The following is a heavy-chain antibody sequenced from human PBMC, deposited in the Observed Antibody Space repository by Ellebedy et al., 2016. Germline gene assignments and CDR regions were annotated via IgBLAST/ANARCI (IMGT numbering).Heavy chain of an antibody. CDR3: AKGEDIVVVVAATVDY. D-gene: IGHD2-15*01. J-gene: IGHJ4*02. V-gene: IGHV3-30*18. Sequence: GESLKISXAASGFTFSSYGMHWVRQAPGKGLEWVAVISYDGSNKYYADSVKGRFTISRDNSKNTLYLQMNSLRAEDTAVYYCAKGEDIVVVVAATVDYWGQGTLVTVSS. CDR1: GFTFSSYG. CDR2: ISYDGSNK.